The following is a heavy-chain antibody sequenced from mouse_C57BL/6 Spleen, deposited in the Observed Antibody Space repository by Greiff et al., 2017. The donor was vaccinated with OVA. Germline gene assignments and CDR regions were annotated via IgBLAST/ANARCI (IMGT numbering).Heavy chain of an antibody. Sequence: VKLQESGAELVKPGASVKMSCKASGYTFTSYWITWVKQRPGQGLEWIGDIYPGSGSTNYNEKFKSKATLTVDTSSSTAYMQLSSLTSEDSAVYYCATYSNYFAWFAYWGQGTLVTVSA. CDR3: ATYSNYFAWFAY. D-gene: IGHD2-5*01. CDR2: IYPGSGST. V-gene: IGHV1-55*01. CDR1: GYTFTSYW. J-gene: IGHJ3*01.